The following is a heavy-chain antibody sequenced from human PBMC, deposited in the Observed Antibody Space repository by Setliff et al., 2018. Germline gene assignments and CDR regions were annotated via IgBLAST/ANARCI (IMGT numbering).Heavy chain of an antibody. Sequence: SETLSLTCAVSGVSVNSLTWWSWVRQTPGKGLEWIGFIYHDGNPKFNPSVNYNPSLKSRITMSIDKSKNQFSPNLRSVTAADTAVYYCTRGGERYHTANWGQGALVTVSS. CDR2: IYHDGNPKFNPSV. CDR3: TRGGERYHTAN. CDR1: GVSVNSLTW. V-gene: IGHV4-4*02. D-gene: IGHD2-2*01. J-gene: IGHJ4*02.